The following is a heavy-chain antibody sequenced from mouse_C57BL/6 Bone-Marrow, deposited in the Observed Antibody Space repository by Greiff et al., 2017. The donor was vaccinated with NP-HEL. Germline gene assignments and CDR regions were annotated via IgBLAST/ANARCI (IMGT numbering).Heavy chain of an antibody. CDR3: ARAYYGSSPFAY. CDR1: GYSITSGYY. J-gene: IGHJ3*01. Sequence: DVQLQESGPGLVKPSQSLSLTCSVTGYSITSGYYWNWIRQFPGNKLEWMGYISYDGSNNYNPSLKNRISITRDTSKNQFFLKLNSVTTEDTATYYCARAYYGSSPFAYWGQGTLVTVSA. V-gene: IGHV3-6*01. D-gene: IGHD1-1*01. CDR2: ISYDGSN.